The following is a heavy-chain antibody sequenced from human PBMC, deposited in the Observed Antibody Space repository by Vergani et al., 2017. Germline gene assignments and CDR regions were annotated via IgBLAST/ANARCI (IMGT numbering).Heavy chain of an antibody. D-gene: IGHD2-2*01. CDR2: ISGSGSTT. CDR3: AKKGFCVTSSCYTTPMDTLQY. J-gene: IGHJ4*02. CDR1: GFSFSDYA. Sequence: EVQLLESGGGLVQPGGSLRLSCAASGFSFSDYAMSWVRQAPGKGLEWVAAISGSGSTTDYADSVKGRFTVSRDNSKNTLFLQMNSLRAEDTAVYHCAKKGFCVTSSCYTTPMDTLQYWGQGALVTVSS. V-gene: IGHV3-23*01.